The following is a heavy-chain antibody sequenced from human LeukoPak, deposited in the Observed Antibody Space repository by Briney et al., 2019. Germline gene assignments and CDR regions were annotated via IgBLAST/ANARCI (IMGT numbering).Heavy chain of an antibody. V-gene: IGHV1-2*02. D-gene: IGHD2-2*01. CDR2: INPNSGGT. J-gene: IGHJ5*02. CDR1: GYTFTGHY. CDR3: AREGDLGYLPAATYGP. Sequence: GASVKVSCKASGYTFTGHYMHWVRQAPGQGLEWMGWINPNSGGTNYAQKFQGRVTMTRDTSISTAYMELSRLRSDDTAVYYCAREGDLGYLPAATYGPWGQGTLVTVSS.